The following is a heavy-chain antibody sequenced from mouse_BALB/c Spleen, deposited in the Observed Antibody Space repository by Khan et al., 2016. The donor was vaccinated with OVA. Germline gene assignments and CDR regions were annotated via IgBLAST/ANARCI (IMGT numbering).Heavy chain of an antibody. CDR1: GYTFTNYV. J-gene: IGHJ1*01. CDR3: ARISSYWYSDV. V-gene: IGHV9-1*02. CDR2: INTYTGEP. D-gene: IGHD6-2*01. Sequence: QIQLVQSGPELKKPGETVKISCKASGYTFTNYVMNWVKHAPGKGLKWMSWINTYTGEPTYADDFKGRFVFSLATSASTAYLQISNLKNEDMTTYFCARISSYWYSDVWGAGTTVTVSS.